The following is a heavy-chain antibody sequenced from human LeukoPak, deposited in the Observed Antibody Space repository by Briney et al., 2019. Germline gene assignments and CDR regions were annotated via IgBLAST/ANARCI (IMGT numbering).Heavy chain of an antibody. J-gene: IGHJ5*02. CDR2: IYTSGST. CDR3: ARDLYCSSTSCRANNWFDP. Sequence: SETPSLTCTVSGGSISSYYWSWIRQPAGKGLEWIGRIYTSGSTNYNPPLKSRVTISVDKSKNQFSLKLSSVTAADTAVYYCARDLYCSSTSCRANNWFDPWGQGTLVTVSS. CDR1: GGSISSYY. D-gene: IGHD2-2*01. V-gene: IGHV4-4*07.